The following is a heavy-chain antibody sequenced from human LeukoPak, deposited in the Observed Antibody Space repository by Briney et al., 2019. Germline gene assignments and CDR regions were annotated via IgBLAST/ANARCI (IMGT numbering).Heavy chain of an antibody. J-gene: IGHJ5*02. Sequence: ASVKVSCKASGYTFTSYYIHWVRQAPGQGLEWMGIINPSGGSTTYAQKFQGRVTMTRDMSTSTVYMELSSLRSDDTAVYYCAREGVTIFGLVRTQTTKSPHRFDPWGQGTLVTVSS. CDR3: AREGVTIFGLVRTQTTKSPHRFDP. D-gene: IGHD3-3*01. V-gene: IGHV1-46*01. CDR2: INPSGGST. CDR1: GYTFTSYY.